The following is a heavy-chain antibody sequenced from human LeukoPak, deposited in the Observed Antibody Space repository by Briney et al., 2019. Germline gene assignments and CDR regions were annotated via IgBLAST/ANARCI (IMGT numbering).Heavy chain of an antibody. CDR2: IWSDGTNQ. D-gene: IGHD4-11*01. V-gene: IGHV3-33*01. J-gene: IGHJ1*01. CDR1: GFTFSHYG. CDR3: ARDAQRGFDYSNSLQY. Sequence: GRSLTLSCAASGFTFSHYGMHWVRQAPGKGLEWVAVIWSDGTNQFYADSVKGRFTISRDDFQKTVFLQMSSLRAEDTAIYYCARDAQRGFDYSNSLQYWGQGTLVTVPS.